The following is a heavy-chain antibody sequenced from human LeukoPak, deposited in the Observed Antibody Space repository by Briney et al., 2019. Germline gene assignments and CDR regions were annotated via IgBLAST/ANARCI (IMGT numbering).Heavy chain of an antibody. CDR3: AGRTHSSSSDLDY. CDR2: INHSGST. V-gene: IGHV4-34*01. Sequence: SETLSLTCAVYGGSFSGYYWSWIRQPPGKGLEWIGEINHSGSTNYNPSLKSRVTISVDTSKNQFSLKLSSVTAADTAVYYCAGRTHSSSSDLDYWGQGTLVTVSS. D-gene: IGHD6-6*01. J-gene: IGHJ4*02. CDR1: GGSFSGYY.